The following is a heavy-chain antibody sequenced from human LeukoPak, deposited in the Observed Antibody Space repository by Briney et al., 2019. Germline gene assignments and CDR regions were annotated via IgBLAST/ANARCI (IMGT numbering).Heavy chain of an antibody. D-gene: IGHD2-2*01. J-gene: IGHJ6*03. V-gene: IGHV1-2*02. CDR1: GYTFTGYY. Sequence: AASVKVSCKASGYTFTGYYMHWVRQAPGQGLEWMGWINPNSGGTNYAQKFQGRATMTRDTSTSTAYMELSRLRSDDTAVYYCARDRCSSTSCYPGGYYYYYMDVWGKGTTVTVSS. CDR3: ARDRCSSTSCYPGGYYYYYMDV. CDR2: INPNSGGT.